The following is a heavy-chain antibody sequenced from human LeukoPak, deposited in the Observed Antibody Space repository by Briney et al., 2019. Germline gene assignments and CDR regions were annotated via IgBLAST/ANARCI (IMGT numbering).Heavy chain of an antibody. CDR1: GFTFSSYA. D-gene: IGHD6-13*01. V-gene: IGHV3-64*01. Sequence: GGSLRLSCAASGFTFSSYAMHWVRQAPGKGLEYVSAISSNGGSTYYANSVKGRFTISRDNSKNTLYLQMGSLRAEDMAVYYCARARIAQNSYFDYWGQGTLVTVSS. J-gene: IGHJ4*02. CDR2: ISSNGGST. CDR3: ARARIAQNSYFDY.